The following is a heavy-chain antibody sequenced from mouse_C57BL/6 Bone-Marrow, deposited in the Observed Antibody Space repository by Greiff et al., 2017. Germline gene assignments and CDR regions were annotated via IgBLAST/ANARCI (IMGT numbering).Heavy chain of an antibody. J-gene: IGHJ1*03. V-gene: IGHV6-3*01. D-gene: IGHD1-1*01. CDR1: GFTFSNYW. Sequence: EVKVVESGGGLVQPGGSMKLSCVASGFTFSNYWMNWVRQSPEKGLEWVAQIRLKSDNYATHYAESVKGRFTISRDDSKSSVYLQMNNLRAEDTGIYYCTGITTVVATNFDVWGTGTTVTVSS. CDR2: IRLKSDNYAT. CDR3: TGITTVVATNFDV.